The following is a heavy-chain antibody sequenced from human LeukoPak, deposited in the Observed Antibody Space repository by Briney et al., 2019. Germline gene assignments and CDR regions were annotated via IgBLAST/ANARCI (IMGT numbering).Heavy chain of an antibody. CDR2: IHYNGAT. D-gene: IGHD3-9*01. CDR1: GESITGYY. Sequence: SETLSLTCAVYGESITGYYWSWIRHTPARGLECVGEIHYNGATRYNPSLKSRANISTETSKNQFSLRLSCVTAADTAVYYFARGNILTGYCFDFWGQGALVTVS. CDR3: ARGNILTGYCFDF. J-gene: IGHJ4*02. V-gene: IGHV4-34*01.